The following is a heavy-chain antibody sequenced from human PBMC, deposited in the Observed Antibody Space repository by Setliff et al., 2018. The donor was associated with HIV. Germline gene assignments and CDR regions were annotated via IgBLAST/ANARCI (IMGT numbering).Heavy chain of an antibody. CDR2: IYPSGST. CDR1: GCSISSCNW. V-gene: IGHV4-4*02. CDR3: ARVEMATMPCFDY. Sequence: SETLSLTCAVSGCSISSCNWWRWVRQPPGKGLEWVGEIYPSGSTNYNPSLKSRVTISVDKSKNQFSLKLSSVTAADTAVYYCARVEMATMPCFDYWGQGTLVTVSS. J-gene: IGHJ4*02. D-gene: IGHD5-12*01.